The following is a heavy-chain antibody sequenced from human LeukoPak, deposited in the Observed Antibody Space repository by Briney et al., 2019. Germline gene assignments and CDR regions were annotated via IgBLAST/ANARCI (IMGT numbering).Heavy chain of an antibody. J-gene: IGHJ4*02. D-gene: IGHD3-9*01. CDR1: GFTFSSYG. V-gene: IGHV3-33*01. CDR2: IWYDGSNK. CDR3: AMSKKRYFDWLLLDY. Sequence: GRSLRLSCAASGFTFSSYGMHWVRQAPGKGLEWVAVIWYDGSNKYYADSVKGRFTISRDNSKNTLYLQMNSLRAEDTAVYYCAMSKKRYFDWLLLDYWGQGTLVIVSS.